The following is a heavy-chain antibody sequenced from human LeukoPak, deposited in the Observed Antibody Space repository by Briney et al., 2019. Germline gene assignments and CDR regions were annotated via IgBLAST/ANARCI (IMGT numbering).Heavy chain of an antibody. CDR1: GGSISSGDYY. D-gene: IGHD2-2*01. V-gene: IGHV4-30-4*08. J-gene: IGHJ3*02. Sequence: SQTLSLTCTVFGGSISSGDYYWNWIRQPPGKGLEWIGYIYYSGSTYYNPSLKSRVSISIDTSKNQFSLKLSSVTAADTAVYYCARGYCSSTSCYRGAFDIWGQGTMVTVSS. CDR3: ARGYCSSTSCYRGAFDI. CDR2: IYYSGST.